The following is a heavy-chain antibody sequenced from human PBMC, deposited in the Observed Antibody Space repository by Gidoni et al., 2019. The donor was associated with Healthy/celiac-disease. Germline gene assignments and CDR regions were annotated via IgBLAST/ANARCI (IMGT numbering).Heavy chain of an antibody. Sequence: QVQLQQWGAGLLKPSEPLSLTCAVYGGSFSGYYWGWIRQPPGKGLEWMWEINHSGSTNYNPSLKSRVTISVDTSKNQFSLKLCSVTAADTAVYYCARCRSPVLLWFGESESFDYWGQGTLVTVSS. V-gene: IGHV4-34*01. J-gene: IGHJ4*02. CDR1: GGSFSGYY. CDR2: INHSGST. D-gene: IGHD3-10*01. CDR3: ARCRSPVLLWFGESESFDY.